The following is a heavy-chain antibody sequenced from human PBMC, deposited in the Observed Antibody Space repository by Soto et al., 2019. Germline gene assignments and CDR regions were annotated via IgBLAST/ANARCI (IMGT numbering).Heavy chain of an antibody. CDR2: SSGNGDEI. CDR1: GFTYSSYA. V-gene: IGHV3-23*01. J-gene: IGHJ4*01. Sequence: EVQLLESGGGLVQPGGSLRLSCAASGFTYSSYAMSWVRQAPGKGLEWVSSSSGNGDEIYHADSVRGRFTISRDNFKNTIYLQMTSLRPEDTAVYFCAREVVLFDWYFDNWGQGIPVIVSS. D-gene: IGHD3-9*01. CDR3: AREVVLFDWYFDN.